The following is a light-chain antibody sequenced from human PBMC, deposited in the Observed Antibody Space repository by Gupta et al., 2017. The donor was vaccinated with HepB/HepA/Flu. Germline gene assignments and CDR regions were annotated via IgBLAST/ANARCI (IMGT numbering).Light chain of an antibody. CDR1: SSTIGNNY. V-gene: IGLV1-51*01. CDR2: DNY. Sequence: SSTIGNNYVSWYQQLPGTAPKLLIYDNYKRTSGIPDRFSGSKSGTSATLDITGRQTGDEADYYCGSWDSSLSAELFGGGTKLTVL. J-gene: IGLJ3*02. CDR3: GSWDSSLSAEL.